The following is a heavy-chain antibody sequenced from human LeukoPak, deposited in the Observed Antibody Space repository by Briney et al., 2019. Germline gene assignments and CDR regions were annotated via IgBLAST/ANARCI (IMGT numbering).Heavy chain of an antibody. D-gene: IGHD6-13*01. CDR1: GFTFSSDP. CDR2: ISGDARNT. Sequence: GGSLRLSCAASGFTFSSDPMHWVRQAPGKGLDSVSAISGDARNTYYANSVRGRFTISRDNSKNTLYLQMGSLTVEDTALYYCAREGTPGTYDYWGQGTLVTVSS. CDR3: AREGTPGTYDY. V-gene: IGHV3-64*01. J-gene: IGHJ4*02.